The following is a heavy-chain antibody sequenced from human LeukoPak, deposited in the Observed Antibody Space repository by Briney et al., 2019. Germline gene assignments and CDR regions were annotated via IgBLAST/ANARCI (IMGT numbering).Heavy chain of an antibody. CDR2: IYYSGST. CDR3: ARVNLVVPAARSLDP. CDR1: GDSISSGDYY. Sequence: SETLSLTCTVSGDSISSGDYYWSWIRQPPGKGLEWIGYIYYSGSTYYNPSLKSRVTISVDASKNQFSLKLSSVTAADTAVYYCARVNLVVPAARSLDPWGQGTLVTVSS. J-gene: IGHJ5*02. V-gene: IGHV4-30-4*08. D-gene: IGHD2-2*01.